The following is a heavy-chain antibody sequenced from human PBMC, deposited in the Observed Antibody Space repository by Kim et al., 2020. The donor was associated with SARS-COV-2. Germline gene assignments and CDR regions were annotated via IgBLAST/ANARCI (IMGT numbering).Heavy chain of an antibody. Sequence: NYAQKFQGKVNMTRDTSISTAYMELIRLRSDDTAVYYCARGKSSSDHFDYWGQGTLVTVSS. V-gene: IGHV1-2*02. J-gene: IGHJ4*02. D-gene: IGHD6-6*01. CDR3: ARGKSSSDHFDY.